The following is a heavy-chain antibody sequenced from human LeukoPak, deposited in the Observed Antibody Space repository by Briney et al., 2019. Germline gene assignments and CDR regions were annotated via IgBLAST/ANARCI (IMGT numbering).Heavy chain of an antibody. CDR2: IKQDGSEK. J-gene: IGHJ5*02. CDR3: AKDMRSGPLSYLYGSGSYTT. V-gene: IGHV3-7*03. CDR1: GFTFSSYE. Sequence: PGGSLRLSCAASGFTFSSYEMNWVRQAPGKGLEWVANIKQDGSEKYYVDSVKGRFTISRDNAKNSLYLQMNSLRAEDTALYYCAKDMRSGPLSYLYGSGSYTTWGQGTLVTVSS. D-gene: IGHD3-10*01.